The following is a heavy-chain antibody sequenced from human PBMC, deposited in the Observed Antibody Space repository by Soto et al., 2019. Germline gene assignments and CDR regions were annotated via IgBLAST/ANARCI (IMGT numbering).Heavy chain of an antibody. Sequence: EVQLVGSGGGLVKPGGSLRLSCAASGFTFSNAWMSWVRQAPGKGLEWVGRIKSKTDGGTTDYAAPVKGRFTISRDDSKNTLYLQMNSLKTEDTAVYYCTTLAGSNYYGSGSPEYWGQGTLVTVSS. V-gene: IGHV3-15*01. CDR3: TTLAGSNYYGSGSPEY. CDR2: IKSKTDGGTT. CDR1: GFTFSNAW. J-gene: IGHJ4*02. D-gene: IGHD3-10*01.